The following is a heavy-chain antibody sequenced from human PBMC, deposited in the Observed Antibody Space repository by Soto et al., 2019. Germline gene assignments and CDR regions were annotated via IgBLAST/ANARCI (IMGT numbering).Heavy chain of an antibody. Sequence: EVQLVESGGGLVQPGGSLRLSCAASGFTFSSYDMHWVRQATGKGLEWVSAIGTAGDTYYPGSVKGRFTISRENAKNSLYLQMNSLRAGDTAVYYCARVLGSGVHGGHDAFDIWGQGTMVTVSS. D-gene: IGHD3-10*01. V-gene: IGHV3-13*01. J-gene: IGHJ3*02. CDR1: GFTFSSYD. CDR3: ARVLGSGVHGGHDAFDI. CDR2: IGTAGDT.